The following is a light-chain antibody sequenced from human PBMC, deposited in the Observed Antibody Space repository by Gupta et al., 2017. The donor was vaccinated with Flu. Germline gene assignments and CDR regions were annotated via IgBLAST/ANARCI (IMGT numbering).Light chain of an antibody. CDR2: GAS. J-gene: IGKJ4*01. Sequence: GSLPLSPGERGTLSCRASRSVPSGYLAWYQQTPGQAPRLLIYGASRRATGIPDRFSGSGSGTDFSLTISRLEPEDFAVYFCQQYGSSPLTFGGGTKVESK. CDR1: RSVPSGY. V-gene: IGKV3-20*01. CDR3: QQYGSSPLT.